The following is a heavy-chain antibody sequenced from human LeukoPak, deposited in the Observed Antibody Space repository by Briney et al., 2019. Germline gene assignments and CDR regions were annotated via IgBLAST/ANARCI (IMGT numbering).Heavy chain of an antibody. CDR1: GGSISSGSYY. D-gene: IGHD1-26*01. CDR2: IYTSGST. V-gene: IGHV4-61*02. Sequence: SQTLSLTCTVSGGSISSGSYYWSWIRQPAGKGLEWIGRIYTSGSTNYNPSLKSRVTISVDTSKNQFSLKLSSVTAADTAVYYCARELGTFDIWGQGTVVTVSS. CDR3: ARELGTFDI. J-gene: IGHJ3*02.